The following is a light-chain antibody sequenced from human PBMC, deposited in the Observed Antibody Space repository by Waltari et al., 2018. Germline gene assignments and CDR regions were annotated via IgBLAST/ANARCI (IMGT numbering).Light chain of an antibody. V-gene: IGKV3-15*01. CDR1: QRVSSK. Sequence: EIVMTQSPGTLSVSPGEGATLTGRASQRVSSKVAWYQQRPGQAPRILIFGASTRATGIPARFSGSESGTEFTLTISSLQSEDSGVYFCQQYTTRPLTFGGGTKVEI. J-gene: IGKJ4*01. CDR2: GAS. CDR3: QQYTTRPLT.